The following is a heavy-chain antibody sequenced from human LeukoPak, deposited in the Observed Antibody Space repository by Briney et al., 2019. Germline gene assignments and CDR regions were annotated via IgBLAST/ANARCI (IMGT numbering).Heavy chain of an antibody. D-gene: IGHD3-10*01. Sequence: GGSLRLSCAASGFTFRNYAMSWVRQAPGKGLEWFTAITGSGDDTYYADSVKGRFTISRDNSKNTLYLQMNSLRAEDTAVYYCAKDLIAYGSGNFGGDAFDIWGQGTMVTVSS. CDR3: AKDLIAYGSGNFGGDAFDI. V-gene: IGHV3-23*01. J-gene: IGHJ3*02. CDR2: ITGSGDDT. CDR1: GFTFRNYA.